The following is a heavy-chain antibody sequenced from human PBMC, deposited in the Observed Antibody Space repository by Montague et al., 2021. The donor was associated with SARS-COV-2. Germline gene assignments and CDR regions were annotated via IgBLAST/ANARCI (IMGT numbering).Heavy chain of an antibody. CDR1: GYSFTNYW. J-gene: IGHJ6*01. Sequence: QSGAEVKKPGESLKISCKGSGYSFTNYWIGWVRQMPGKGLEWMGXIYPGDSDTRYSPSFQGQVTISADKSISTAYLQWSSLKASDTAMYYCARQTTLQKNWAGAYCYGVDVWGQGTTVTVSS. CDR3: ARQTTLQKNWAGAYCYGVDV. CDR2: IYPGDSDT. V-gene: IGHV5-51*01. D-gene: IGHD1-1*01.